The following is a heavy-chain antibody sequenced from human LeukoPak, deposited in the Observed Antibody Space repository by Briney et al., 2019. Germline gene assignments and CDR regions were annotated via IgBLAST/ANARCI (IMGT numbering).Heavy chain of an antibody. CDR3: AKDTGYSSSWYSYYYYCYGMDV. J-gene: IGHJ6*02. D-gene: IGHD6-13*01. Sequence: GGSLRLSCAASGFTFSSYGMHWVRQAPGKGLEWVAVISYDGSNKYYADSVKGRFTISRDNSKNTLYLQMNSLRAEDTAVYYCAKDTGYSSSWYSYYYYCYGMDVWGQGTTVTVSS. CDR2: ISYDGSNK. V-gene: IGHV3-30*18. CDR1: GFTFSSYG.